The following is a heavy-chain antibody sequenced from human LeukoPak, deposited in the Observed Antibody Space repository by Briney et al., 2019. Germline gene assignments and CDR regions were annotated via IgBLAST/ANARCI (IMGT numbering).Heavy chain of an antibody. CDR2: ISYDGSNK. CDR3: AKEGNPAAVTNGAFDI. Sequence: PGGSLRLSCAASGCTFSSYGMHWVRQAPGKGLEWVAVISYDGSNKYYADSVKGRFTISRDNSKNTLYLQMNSLRAEDTAVYYCAKEGNPAAVTNGAFDIWGQGTMVAVSS. V-gene: IGHV3-30*18. CDR1: GCTFSSYG. J-gene: IGHJ3*02. D-gene: IGHD1-14*01.